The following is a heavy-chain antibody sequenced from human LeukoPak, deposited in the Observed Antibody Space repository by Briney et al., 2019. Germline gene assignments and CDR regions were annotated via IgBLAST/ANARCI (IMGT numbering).Heavy chain of an antibody. V-gene: IGHV3-74*01. CDR3: ARDGSLPGY. J-gene: IGHJ4*02. CDR1: GFAFSNYW. CDR2: IISDGSST. Sequence: PGGSLRLSCAASGFAFSNYWMHWVRQTPGKGLVWVSRIISDGSSTSYADSVKGRFTISRDNAKNTLYLQMNSLRAEDTAVYYCARDGSLPGYWGQGTLVTVSS.